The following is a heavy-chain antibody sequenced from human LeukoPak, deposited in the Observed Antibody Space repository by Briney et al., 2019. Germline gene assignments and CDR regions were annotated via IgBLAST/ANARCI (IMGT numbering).Heavy chain of an antibody. D-gene: IGHD5-24*01. J-gene: IGHJ4*02. Sequence: GGSLRLSCAASGFTVSSNYMSWVRQAPGKGLEWVSVIYSGGSTYYADSVKGRFTISRDNSKNTLYLQMNSLRAEGTAVYYCARAQLNVEMATYYFDYWGQGTLVTVSS. CDR2: IYSGGST. CDR3: ARAQLNVEMATYYFDY. CDR1: GFTVSSNY. V-gene: IGHV3-53*01.